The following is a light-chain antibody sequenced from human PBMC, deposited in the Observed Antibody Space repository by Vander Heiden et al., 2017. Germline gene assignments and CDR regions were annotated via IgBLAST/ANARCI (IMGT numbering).Light chain of an antibody. CDR2: VAS. CDR1: QSVSIN. Sequence: EIVMTQSPATLSVSPGARVTLSCRASQSVSINLAWYQQKPGQAPRLLIYVASTRATGIPARFSGSGSRTEFTLTISSLQSDDSAVYYCQQYNNWPRTFGQGTKVEIK. CDR3: QQYNNWPRT. V-gene: IGKV3-15*01. J-gene: IGKJ1*01.